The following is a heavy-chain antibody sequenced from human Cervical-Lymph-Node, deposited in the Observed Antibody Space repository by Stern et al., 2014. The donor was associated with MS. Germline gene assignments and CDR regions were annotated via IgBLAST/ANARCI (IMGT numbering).Heavy chain of an antibody. CDR3: AAKDYHESSGHYAH. V-gene: IGHV1-58*01. J-gene: IGHJ4*02. D-gene: IGHD3-22*01. CDR2: IAVGIGDT. CDR1: GFTFFSSV. Sequence: QLVQSGPEVKKPGTSVKVSCKASGFTFFSSVVQWVRQARGQRPVWIGWIAVGIGDTNYAQKFQERVTMTRDMSTNTAFLELSSLTSGDTAVYYCAAKDYHESSGHYAHWGQGTLVTVSS.